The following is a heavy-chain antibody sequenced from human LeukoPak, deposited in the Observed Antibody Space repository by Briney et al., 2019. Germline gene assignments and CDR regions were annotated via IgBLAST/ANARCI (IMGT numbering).Heavy chain of an antibody. V-gene: IGHV3-20*04. CDR2: INWNGAST. CDR1: GFTFDNYG. CDR3: ARRAGGYSHPYDY. J-gene: IGHJ4*02. D-gene: IGHD4-23*01. Sequence: GGSLRLSCAASGFTFDNYGMNWVRQAPGKGLEWVSGINWNGASTNYADSVKGRFTISRDNSKNTLYLQMNSLRAEDTAVYYCARRAGGYSHPYDYWGQGILVTVSS.